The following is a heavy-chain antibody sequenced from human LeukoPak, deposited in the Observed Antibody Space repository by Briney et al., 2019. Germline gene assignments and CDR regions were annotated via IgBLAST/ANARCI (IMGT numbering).Heavy chain of an antibody. D-gene: IGHD2-2*01. CDR2: ISSSSSYI. Sequence: GGSLRLSCAASGFTFSSYSMNWVRQAPGKGLEWVSSISSSSSYIYYADSVNGRFTISRDNAKNSLYLQMNSMRAEDTAVYYCARDAGQLLQRGAFDIWGQGTMVTVSS. J-gene: IGHJ3*02. V-gene: IGHV3-21*01. CDR3: ARDAGQLLQRGAFDI. CDR1: GFTFSSYS.